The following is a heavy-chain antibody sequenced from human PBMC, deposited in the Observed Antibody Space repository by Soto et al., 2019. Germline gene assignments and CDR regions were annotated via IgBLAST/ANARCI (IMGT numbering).Heavy chain of an antibody. D-gene: IGHD3-10*01. V-gene: IGHV4-61*01. CDR2: IYYSGST. Sequence: SETLSLTCTVSGGSVSSGSYYWSWIRQPPGKGLEWIGYIYYSGSTNYNPSLKSRVTISVDTSKNQFSLKLSSVTAADTAVYYCARVSLGYGSGSYYNPNWFDPWGQGTLVTVSS. CDR1: GGSVSSGSYY. J-gene: IGHJ5*02. CDR3: ARVSLGYGSGSYYNPNWFDP.